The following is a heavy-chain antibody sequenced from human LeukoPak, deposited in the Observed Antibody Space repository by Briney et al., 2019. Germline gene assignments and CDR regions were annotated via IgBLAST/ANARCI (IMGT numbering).Heavy chain of an antibody. D-gene: IGHD2-15*01. J-gene: IGHJ6*03. CDR2: VSGSGDNT. V-gene: IGHV3-23*01. CDR3: ARKGGSSSDNYYFYMDV. CDR1: GFTFSSHA. Sequence: HTGGSLRLSCAASGFTFSSHAMSWVRQAPGKGLEWVSAVSGSGDNTYYADSVKGRFTISRDNSKNTLYLHMSSLRADDTAVYYCARKGGSSSDNYYFYMDVWGKGPRSSSP.